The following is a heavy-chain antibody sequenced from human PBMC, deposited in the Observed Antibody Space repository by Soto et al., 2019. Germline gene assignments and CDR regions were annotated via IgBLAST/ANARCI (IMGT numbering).Heavy chain of an antibody. Sequence: EVQLLESGGGLGQPGGSLRLSCAASGFTFSSYAMTWVRQAPGQGLEWVASISGSGGTTNYADSVKGRFTISRDNSKNTVSLQLNSLRAGDSAIYYCAKESLGGTTLDHWGQGALVTVSS. CDR1: GFTFSSYA. J-gene: IGHJ4*02. V-gene: IGHV3-23*01. CDR3: AKESLGGTTLDH. CDR2: ISGSGGTT. D-gene: IGHD1-7*01.